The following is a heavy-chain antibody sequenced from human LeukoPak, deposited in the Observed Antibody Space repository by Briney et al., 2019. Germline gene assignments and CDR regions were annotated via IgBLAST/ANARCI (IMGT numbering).Heavy chain of an antibody. D-gene: IGHD1-26*01. V-gene: IGHV4-38-2*01. CDR2: IYYSGST. J-gene: IGHJ4*02. Sequence: GSLRLSCAASGFTFSANDMTWIRQPPGKGLEWIANIYYSGSTYYNPSLKSRVTISVDTSKNQFSLKLSSVTAADTAVYFCARVVGATYFDYWGQGTLVTVSS. CDR1: GFTFSAND. CDR3: ARVVGATYFDY.